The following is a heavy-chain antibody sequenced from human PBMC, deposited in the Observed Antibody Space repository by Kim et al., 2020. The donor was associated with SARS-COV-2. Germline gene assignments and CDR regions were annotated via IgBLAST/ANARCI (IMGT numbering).Heavy chain of an antibody. V-gene: IGHV4-4*07. J-gene: IGHJ3*02. CDR2: IYTSGST. D-gene: IGHD5-18*01. CDR1: GGSISSYY. Sequence: SETLSLTCTVSGGSISSYYWSWIRQPAGKGLEWIGRIYTSGSTNYNPSLKSRVTMSVDTSKNQFSLKLSSVTAADTAVYYCARDNGGYSYGYHDAFDIWGQGTMVTVSS. CDR3: ARDNGGYSYGYHDAFDI.